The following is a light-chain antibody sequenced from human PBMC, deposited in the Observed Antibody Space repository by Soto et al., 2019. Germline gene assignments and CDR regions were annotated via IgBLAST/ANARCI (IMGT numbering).Light chain of an antibody. CDR1: QYISSN. J-gene: IGKJ1*01. Sequence: DIVMMQSPATLSVSPGVGATISCRASQYISSNLGWYQQKPGQAPRLVMYDASTRAAGIPARFSGSGSGTEFTLTISSLQSEDFAVYYCQHYNNWPRTFGQGTKVEIK. V-gene: IGKV3-15*01. CDR2: DAS. CDR3: QHYNNWPRT.